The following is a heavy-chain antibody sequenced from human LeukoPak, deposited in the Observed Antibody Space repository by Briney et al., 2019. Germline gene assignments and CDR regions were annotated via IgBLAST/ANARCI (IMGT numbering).Heavy chain of an antibody. CDR1: GYRFTSYW. CDR2: IYPGDSDT. Sequence: GESLKISCKGSGYRFTSYWIGWARQMPGKGLEWMGIIYPGDSDTRYSPSFKGQVIISADKSISTAYLQWSGLKASDTAMYYCARLYGAAAGTRGFVVPWGQGTLVTVSS. CDR3: ARLYGAAAGTRGFVVP. D-gene: IGHD6-13*01. V-gene: IGHV5-51*01. J-gene: IGHJ5*02.